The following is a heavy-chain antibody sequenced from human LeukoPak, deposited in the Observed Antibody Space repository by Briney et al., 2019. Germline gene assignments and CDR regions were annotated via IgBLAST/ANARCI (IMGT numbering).Heavy chain of an antibody. J-gene: IGHJ3*02. CDR2: IVVGSGNT. CDR3: AAEGCTSCYTGGAFDI. D-gene: IGHD2-2*02. Sequence: GTSVKVSCKASGFTFTSSAVQWVRRARGQRLEWIGWIVVGSGNTNYAQKFQERVTITRDMSTSTVYMELSSLRPEDTAVYYCAAEGCTSCYTGGAFDIWGQGTVVTVSS. V-gene: IGHV1-58*01. CDR1: GFTFTSSA.